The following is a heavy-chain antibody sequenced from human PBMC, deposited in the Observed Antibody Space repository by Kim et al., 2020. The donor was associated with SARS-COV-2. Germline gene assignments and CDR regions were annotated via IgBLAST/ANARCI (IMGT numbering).Heavy chain of an antibody. Sequence: ASVKVSCKVSGYTLTELSMHWVRQAPGKGLEWMGGFDPEDGETIYAQQFQGRVTMTEDTSTDTAYMELSSLRSEDTAVYYCVTPSGTTGMGEHYYYGMDVWGQGTTVTVSS. CDR3: VTPSGTTGMGEHYYYGMDV. D-gene: IGHD1-1*01. CDR2: FDPEDGET. J-gene: IGHJ6*02. CDR1: GYTLTELS. V-gene: IGHV1-24*01.